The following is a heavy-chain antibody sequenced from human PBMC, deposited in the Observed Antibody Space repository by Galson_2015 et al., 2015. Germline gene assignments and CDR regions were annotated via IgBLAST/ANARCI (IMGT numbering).Heavy chain of an antibody. D-gene: IGHD6-19*01. CDR1: GDSVSSHSAA. CDR3: ASQGIAVAGVIDY. Sequence: CAISGDSVSSHSAAWNWIRQSPSRGLEWLGRTYYRSKWYKYYAMSVKSRITINVDTAKNQVSLQLNSVTPEDTAVYYCASQGIAVAGVIDYWGQGTQVTVSS. J-gene: IGHJ4*02. CDR2: TYYRSKWYK. V-gene: IGHV6-1*01.